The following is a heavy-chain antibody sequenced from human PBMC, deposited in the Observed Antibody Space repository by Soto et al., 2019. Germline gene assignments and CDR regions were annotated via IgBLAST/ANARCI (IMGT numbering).Heavy chain of an antibody. CDR3: ARASPPDY. CDR2: IWYDGSNQ. J-gene: IGHJ4*02. Sequence: QVQLVESGGGVVQPGRSLRLSCAASGFTFGSYGMHWVRQAPGKGLEWVAVIWYDGSNQNYVDSVKGRFTISRDNSKNTLDLQINSRRDEDTALYYCARASPPDYWGEETLFTVPP. V-gene: IGHV3-33*01. CDR1: GFTFGSYG.